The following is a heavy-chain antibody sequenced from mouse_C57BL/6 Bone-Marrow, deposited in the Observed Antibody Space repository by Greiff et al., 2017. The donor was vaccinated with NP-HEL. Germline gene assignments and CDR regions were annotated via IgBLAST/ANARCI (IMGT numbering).Heavy chain of an antibody. V-gene: IGHV1-50*01. J-gene: IGHJ3*01. CDR2: IDPSDSYT. CDR1: GYTFTSYW. Sequence: VQLQQPGAELVKPGASVKLSCKASGYTFTSYWMQWVKQRPGQGLEWIGEIDPSDSYTNYNQKFKGKATLTVDTSSSTAYMQLSSLTSEDSAVYYCASGGETWFAYWGQGTLVTVSA. CDR3: ASGGETWFAY.